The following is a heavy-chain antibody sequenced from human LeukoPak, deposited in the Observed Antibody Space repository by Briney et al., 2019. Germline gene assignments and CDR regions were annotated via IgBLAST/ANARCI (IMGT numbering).Heavy chain of an antibody. CDR2: ISSSGSTI. CDR1: GFTFSDYY. CDR3: ARGVAVAGMPTNFDY. D-gene: IGHD6-19*01. Sequence: GGSLRLSCAASGFTFSDYYMSWIRQAPGKGLEWVSYISSSGSTIFYADSVKGRFTISRDNAQNSLYLQMNSLRAEDTAVYYCARGVAVAGMPTNFDYWGQGTLVTASS. V-gene: IGHV3-11*04. J-gene: IGHJ4*02.